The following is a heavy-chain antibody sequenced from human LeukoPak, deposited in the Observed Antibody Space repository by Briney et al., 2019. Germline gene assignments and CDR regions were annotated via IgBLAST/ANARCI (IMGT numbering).Heavy chain of an antibody. V-gene: IGHV5-51*01. J-gene: IGHJ5*02. Sequence: GESLKISCETSGYSFTTYWIGWVRQMPGTGLEWVGAIYPDDSDARYSPSFQGQVIISADKSIRTAYLQWSSLKALDTAMYYCVRQRGASATINNLDPWGQGTLVTVYS. CDR2: IYPDDSDA. D-gene: IGHD4-17*01. CDR1: GYSFTTYW. CDR3: VRQRGASATINNLDP.